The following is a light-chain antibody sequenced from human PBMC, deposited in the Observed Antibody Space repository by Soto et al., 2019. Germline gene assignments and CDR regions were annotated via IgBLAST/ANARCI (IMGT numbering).Light chain of an antibody. V-gene: IGKV1-39*01. CDR1: QSILTS. CDR3: QQSYSTVYT. CDR2: GAS. J-gene: IGKJ2*01. Sequence: IQMTQSPSSLSASVGDRVTITCRAGQSILTSLNWYQQKPGKAPKLLIYGASTLQSGVPSRFSGSGSGTDFTLTISSLQPEDFATYYCQQSYSTVYTFGQGTKLDIK.